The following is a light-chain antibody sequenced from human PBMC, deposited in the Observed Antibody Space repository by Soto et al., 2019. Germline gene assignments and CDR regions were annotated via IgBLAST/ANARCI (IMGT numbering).Light chain of an antibody. CDR1: SSDIGVYNY. CDR2: EVS. Sequence: QSALTQPASVSGSPGQSITISCNGTSSDIGVYNYVSWYQHHPGKAPKLMIYEVSNRPSGVSNRFSGSKSGNTASLTISGPQAEDEADYYCNSYTSTSTLVFGGGTQLTVL. CDR3: NSYTSTSTLV. J-gene: IGLJ2*01. V-gene: IGLV2-14*01.